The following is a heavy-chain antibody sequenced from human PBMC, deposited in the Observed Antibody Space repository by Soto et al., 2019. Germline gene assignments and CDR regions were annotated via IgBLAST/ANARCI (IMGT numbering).Heavy chain of an antibody. D-gene: IGHD2-2*01. CDR1: GGSITSSGYY. CDR3: ARGGGSTKVDY. J-gene: IGHJ4*02. Sequence: QVQLQESGPGLVKPSQTLSLTCTVSGGSITSSGYYWSWIRQHPGEGLEWIGFTSNSGSTSYNPSLKSRVTISVDTSSNQFSLNLKSVTAADTAVYYCARGGGSTKVDYWGKGTLVTVSP. V-gene: IGHV4-31*03. CDR2: TSNSGST.